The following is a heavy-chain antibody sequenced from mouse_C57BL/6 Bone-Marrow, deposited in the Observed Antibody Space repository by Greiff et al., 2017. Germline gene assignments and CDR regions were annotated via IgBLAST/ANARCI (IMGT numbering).Heavy chain of an antibody. J-gene: IGHJ2*01. CDR2: IDPENGDT. D-gene: IGHD2-2*01. CDR1: GFNIKDDY. V-gene: IGHV14-4*01. CDR3: TTYLLWLRRGGYFDY. Sequence: VHVKQSGAELVRPGASVKLSCTASGFNIKDDYMHWVKQRPEQGLEWIGWIDPENGDTEYASKFQGKATITADTSSNTAYLQLSSLTSEDTAVYYCTTYLLWLRRGGYFDYWGQGTTLTVSS.